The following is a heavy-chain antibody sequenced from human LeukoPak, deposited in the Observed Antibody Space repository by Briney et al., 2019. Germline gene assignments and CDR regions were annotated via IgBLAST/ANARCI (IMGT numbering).Heavy chain of an antibody. D-gene: IGHD2-2*01. V-gene: IGHV4-59*11. CDR2: IYYSGST. J-gene: IGHJ6*03. CDR3: ARTQTSGLYYYYMDV. Sequence: SETLSLTCTVSGGSISSHYWSWIRQPPGKGLEWNGYIYYSGSTNYNLSLKSRVTISVDTSKNQFSLRLSSVTAADTAVYYCARTQTSGLYYYYMDVWGKGTTVTVSS. CDR1: GGSISSHY.